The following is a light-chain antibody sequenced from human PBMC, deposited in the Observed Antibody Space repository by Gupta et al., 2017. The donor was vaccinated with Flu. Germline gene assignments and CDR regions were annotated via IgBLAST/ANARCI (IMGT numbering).Light chain of an antibody. Sequence: AIRMTQSPSSFSASTGDRITITCRASQSINSYLAWYRQSPGKAPEPLIYAASTLQSGVPSRFSGSGSGTEFTLTISCLQSEDFATYYCQQYDTYPWTFGQGTKV. CDR3: QQYDTYPWT. V-gene: IGKV1-8*01. CDR1: QSINSY. J-gene: IGKJ1*01. CDR2: AAS.